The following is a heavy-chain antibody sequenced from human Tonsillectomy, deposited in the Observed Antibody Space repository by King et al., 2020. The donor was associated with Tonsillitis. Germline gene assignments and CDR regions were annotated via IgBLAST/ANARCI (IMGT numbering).Heavy chain of an antibody. Sequence: VQLVESGGGLVQPGESLRLSCAASGFAFSSYSMNWVRQAPGKGLEWVSYISSSGDAIYYADSVKGGFTISRDNAKNSLYLQMNSLRDEDTAVYYCAPCDYWGQGTLVTVSS. CDR1: GFAFSSYS. CDR2: ISSSGDAI. CDR3: APCDY. V-gene: IGHV3-48*02. J-gene: IGHJ4*02.